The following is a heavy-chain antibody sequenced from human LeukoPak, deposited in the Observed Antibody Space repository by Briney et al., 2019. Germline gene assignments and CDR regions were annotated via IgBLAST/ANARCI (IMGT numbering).Heavy chain of an antibody. J-gene: IGHJ6*03. CDR3: AGDGPGYYYYMDV. CDR2: IWYDGSNK. CDR1: GFTFSSYG. V-gene: IGHV3-33*01. Sequence: GGSLRLSCAASGFTFSSYGMHWVRQAPGKGLEWVAVIWYDGSNKYYADSVKGRFTISRDNSKNTLYLQMNSLRAEDTAVYYCAGDGPGYYYYMDVWGKGTTVTVSS. D-gene: IGHD5-24*01.